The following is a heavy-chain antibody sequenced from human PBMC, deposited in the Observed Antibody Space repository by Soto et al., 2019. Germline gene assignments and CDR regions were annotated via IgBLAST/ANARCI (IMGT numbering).Heavy chain of an antibody. V-gene: IGHV4-59*01. D-gene: IGHD3-9*01. CDR2: IYYSGST. J-gene: IGHJ3*02. Sequence: PSETLSLTCTVSGGSISSYYWSWIRQPPGKGLEWIGYIYYSGSTNYNPSLKSRVTISVDTSKNQFSLKLSSVTAADTAVYYCAKILDYDILTGYYHGPSDIWGQGTMVTVSS. CDR3: AKILDYDILTGYYHGPSDI. CDR1: GGSISSYY.